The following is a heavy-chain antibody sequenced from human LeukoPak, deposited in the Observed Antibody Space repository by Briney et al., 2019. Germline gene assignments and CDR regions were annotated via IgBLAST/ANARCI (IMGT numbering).Heavy chain of an antibody. D-gene: IGHD5-12*01. CDR3: ARRGYPLYYYYMDV. CDR1: GYTFTGYY. J-gene: IGHJ6*03. Sequence: ASVKVSCKASGYTFTGYYMHWVRQAPGQGLEWMGWINPNSGGTNYAQKFQGRVTMTRDTSISTAYMELSRLRSDDTAVYYCARRGYPLYYYYMDVWGKGTTVTISS. V-gene: IGHV1-2*02. CDR2: INPNSGGT.